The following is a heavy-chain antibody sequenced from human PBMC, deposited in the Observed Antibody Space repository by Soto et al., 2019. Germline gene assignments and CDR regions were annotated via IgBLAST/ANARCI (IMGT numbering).Heavy chain of an antibody. CDR1: GFTFTSYG. CDR2: IRGDGGQT. D-gene: IGHD3-9*01. J-gene: IGHJ4*02. CDR3: VRDVGLDSDDFFAY. V-gene: IGHV3-23*01. Sequence: VQLFASGGGSARPGGSLRLSCTASGFTFTSYGMGWVRQAPGKGLQWVSTIRGDGGQTHYTDSVKGRFSISRDNSKNTVYLQMDSLRAEDTAMYFCVRDVGLDSDDFFAYWGQGTQVTVSS.